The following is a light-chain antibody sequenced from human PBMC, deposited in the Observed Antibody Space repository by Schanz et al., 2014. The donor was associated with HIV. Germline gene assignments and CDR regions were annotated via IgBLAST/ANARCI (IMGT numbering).Light chain of an antibody. CDR2: GTS. J-gene: IGKJ5*01. CDR1: QTIATY. Sequence: DIQLTQPPSSLSASVGDRVIITCRASQTIATYLNWHQQKPGKAPDLLIYGTSSLRSGVPSRFSGSGSGTDFTLTITNLQPEDFALYFCQQSFTTPSITFGQGTRLEIK. V-gene: IGKV1-39*01. CDR3: QQSFTTPSIT.